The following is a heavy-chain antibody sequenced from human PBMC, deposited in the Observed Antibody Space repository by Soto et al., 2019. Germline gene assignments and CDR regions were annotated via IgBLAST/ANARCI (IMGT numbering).Heavy chain of an antibody. J-gene: IGHJ6*02. CDR1: GYSFTSYW. Sequence: GESLKISCKGSGYSFTSYWISWVRQMPGKGLEWMGRIDPSDSYTNYSPSFQGHVTISADKSISTAYLQWSSLKASDTAMYYCARRVSGYDFWSGYGMDVWGQGTTVTSP. CDR3: ARRVSGYDFWSGYGMDV. V-gene: IGHV5-10-1*01. CDR2: IDPSDSYT. D-gene: IGHD3-3*01.